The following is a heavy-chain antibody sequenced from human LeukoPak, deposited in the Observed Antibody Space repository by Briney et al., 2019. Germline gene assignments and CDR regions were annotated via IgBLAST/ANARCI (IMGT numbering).Heavy chain of an antibody. D-gene: IGHD4-17*01. V-gene: IGHV4-59*01. CDR3: ARVHTTVTTYYFDY. J-gene: IGHJ4*02. CDR1: GGSISSYY. CDR2: IYYSGST. Sequence: SETLSLTCTVSGGSISSYYWSWIRQPPGKGLEWIGYIYYSGSTNYNPSLKCRVTISVDTSKNQFSLKLSSVTAADTAVYYCARVHTTVTTYYFDYWGQGTLVTVSS.